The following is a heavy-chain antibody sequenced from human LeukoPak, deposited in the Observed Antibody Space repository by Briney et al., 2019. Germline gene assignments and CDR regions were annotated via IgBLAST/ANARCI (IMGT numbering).Heavy chain of an antibody. CDR2: IRSQAHGGTT. V-gene: IGHV3-49*05. CDR1: GFTFGDYF. J-gene: IGHJ5*02. Sequence: NPGRSLRLSCTASGFTFGDYFMNWFRQAPGKGLEWVGFIRSQAHGGTTEYAASVKGGFTISRDDPKSIAYLQMNSLKTDDTALYYCIRHRHSFNWFDPWGQGTLVTVSS. D-gene: IGHD5-18*01. CDR3: IRHRHSFNWFDP.